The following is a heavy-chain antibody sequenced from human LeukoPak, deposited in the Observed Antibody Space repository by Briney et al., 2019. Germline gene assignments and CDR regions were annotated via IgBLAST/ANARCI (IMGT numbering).Heavy chain of an antibody. CDR2: INHSGST. V-gene: IGHV4-34*01. J-gene: IGHJ4*02. CDR3: ASFGGDCSSTSCQNPRGFDY. D-gene: IGHD2-2*01. Sequence: PETLSLTCAVYGGSFSGYYWSWIRQPPGKGLEWIGEINHSGSTNYNPSLKSRVTISVDTSKNQFSLKLSSVTAADTAVYYCASFGGDCSSTSCQNPRGFDYWGQGTLVTVSS. CDR1: GGSFSGYY.